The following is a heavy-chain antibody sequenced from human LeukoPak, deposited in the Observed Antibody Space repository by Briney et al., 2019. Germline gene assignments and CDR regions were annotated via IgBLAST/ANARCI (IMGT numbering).Heavy chain of an antibody. CDR2: INHSGST. V-gene: IGHV4-34*01. CDR1: GGSFSCYY. Sequence: PLETLSLTCAVYGGSFSCYYWSWIRHPPGKGLEWIGEINHSGSTNYNPSLKSRVTISVDTSKNQFSLKLSSVTAADTAVYYCASLGPRYYYYYMDVWGKGTTVTVSS. CDR3: ASLGPRYYYYYMDV. J-gene: IGHJ6*03.